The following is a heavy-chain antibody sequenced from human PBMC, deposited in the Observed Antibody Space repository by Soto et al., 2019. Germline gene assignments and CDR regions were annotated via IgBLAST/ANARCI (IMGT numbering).Heavy chain of an antibody. Sequence: VGSLRLSCAASGFTFSSYAMSWVRQAPGKGLEWVSAISGGGGSTYYADSVKGRFTISRDNSKNTLYLQMNSLRAEDTAVYYCAKDPARYDFWSGYYGSFYGMDVWGQGTTVTVSS. CDR3: AKDPARYDFWSGYYGSFYGMDV. D-gene: IGHD3-3*01. CDR2: ISGGGGST. J-gene: IGHJ6*02. CDR1: GFTFSSYA. V-gene: IGHV3-23*01.